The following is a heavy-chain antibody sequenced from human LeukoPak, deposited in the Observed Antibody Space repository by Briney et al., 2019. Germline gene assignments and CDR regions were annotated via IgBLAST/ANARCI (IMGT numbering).Heavy chain of an antibody. V-gene: IGHV4-4*07. CDR3: ARDLLQYSSGWYGQFDY. D-gene: IGHD6-19*01. CDR2: IYTSGYT. CDR1: GDSLSSSF. Sequence: PSETLSLTCTVSGDSLSSSFWSWIRQPAGKGLEWIGRIYTSGYTNYNPSLKSRVTISVDTSKNQFSLRLSSVTAADTAVYYCARDLLQYSSGWYGQFDYWGQGTLVTVSS. J-gene: IGHJ4*02.